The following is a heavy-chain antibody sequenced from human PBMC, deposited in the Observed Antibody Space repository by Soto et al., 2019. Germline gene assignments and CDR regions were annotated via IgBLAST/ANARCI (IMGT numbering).Heavy chain of an antibody. Sequence: EASVKVSCKASGGTFSSYTISWVRQAPGQGLEWMGRIIPILGIANYAQKFQGRVTITADKSTSTAYMELSSLRSEDTAVYYCARDLGPDYYDSIQYGMDVWGQGTTVTVSS. CDR3: ARDLGPDYYDSIQYGMDV. CDR1: GGTFSSYT. D-gene: IGHD3-22*01. V-gene: IGHV1-69*04. J-gene: IGHJ6*02. CDR2: IIPILGIA.